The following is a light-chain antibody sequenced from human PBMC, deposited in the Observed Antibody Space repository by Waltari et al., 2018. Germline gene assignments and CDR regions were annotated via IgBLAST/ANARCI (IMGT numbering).Light chain of an antibody. CDR1: QSIATN. CDR3: QQYDNWPI. V-gene: IGKV3-15*01. J-gene: IGKJ3*01. Sequence: EIVMTQSPSTLSVSPGESVTLPCRASQSIATNLAWYQQKPGQAPSLLISGASTRATGVPARFSGSGSGTEFTLTISSLQSEDFAVYYCQQYDNWPIFGPGTKVDLK. CDR2: GAS.